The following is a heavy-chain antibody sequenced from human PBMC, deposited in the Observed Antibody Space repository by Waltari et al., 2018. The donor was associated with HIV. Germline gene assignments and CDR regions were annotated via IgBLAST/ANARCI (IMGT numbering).Heavy chain of an antibody. CDR1: GGSINTDY. CDR2: IYSSGNT. CDR3: ARAWTTVTGGWFDP. V-gene: IGHV4-4*07. J-gene: IGHJ5*02. D-gene: IGHD4-17*01. Sequence: QVLLQESGPGLVKPSETLSLTCTAPGGSINTDYWSWIRQPAGKGLEWIGRIYSSGNTNYTPPLKSRLSMSVDTSKNQFSLILTSVTAADTAVYYCARAWTTVTGGWFDPWGQGTLVIVSS.